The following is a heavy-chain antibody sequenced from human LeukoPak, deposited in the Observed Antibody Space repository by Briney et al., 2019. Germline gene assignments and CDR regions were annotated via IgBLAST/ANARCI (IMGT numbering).Heavy chain of an antibody. CDR2: ISAYNGNT. V-gene: IGHV1-18*01. CDR3: ASSPSPDSGSYRH. J-gene: IGHJ4*01. D-gene: IGHD1-26*01. CDR1: GYTFTDQY. Sequence: ASVKVSCKTSGYTFTDQYIHWVRAAPGQGLEWMGWISAYNGNTNYAQKLQGRVTMTTDTSTSTAYMELRSLRSDDTAVYYCASSPSPDSGSYRHWGYITLVIVSS.